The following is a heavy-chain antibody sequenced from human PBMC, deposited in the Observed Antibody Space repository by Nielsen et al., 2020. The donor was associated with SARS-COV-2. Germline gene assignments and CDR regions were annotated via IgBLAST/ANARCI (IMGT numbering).Heavy chain of an antibody. Sequence: PGKGLEWIGYIYYSGSTNYNPSLKSRVTISVDTSKNQFSLKLSSVTAADTAVYYCARGGGSYEHWGQGTLVTVSS. V-gene: IGHV4-59*13. D-gene: IGHD1-26*01. CDR3: ARGGGSYEH. CDR2: IYYSGST. J-gene: IGHJ1*01.